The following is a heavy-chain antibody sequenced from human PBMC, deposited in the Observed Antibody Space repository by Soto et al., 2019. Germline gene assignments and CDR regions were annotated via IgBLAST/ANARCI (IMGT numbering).Heavy chain of an antibody. D-gene: IGHD4-17*01. CDR2: IYYSGST. CDR3: ARIGLTTALL. Sequence: QVQLQESGPGLVKPSQTLSLTCTVSGGSINSGDYYWSWIRQAPGKGLEWIGYIYYSGSTYHNPPLRSRVTISLDTSNRLSFLNLSSVTAADTAVYHCARIGLTTALLWGQGTLVTVSS. J-gene: IGHJ4*02. V-gene: IGHV4-30-4*01. CDR1: GGSINSGDYY.